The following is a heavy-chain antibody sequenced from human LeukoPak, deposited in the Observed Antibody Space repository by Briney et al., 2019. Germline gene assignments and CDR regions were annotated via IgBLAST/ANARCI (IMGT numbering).Heavy chain of an antibody. V-gene: IGHV3-43*01. J-gene: IGHJ4*02. CDR1: GFTFDDYT. CDR2: ISWDGGST. CDR3: ATGGLVEDYFDY. D-gene: IGHD2-8*02. Sequence: PGGSLRLSCAASGFTFDDYTMHWVRQAPGEGLEWVSLISWDGGSTYYADSVKGRFTISRDNSKNSLYLQINSLRTEETALYYCATGGLVEDYFDYWGQGTLVTVSS.